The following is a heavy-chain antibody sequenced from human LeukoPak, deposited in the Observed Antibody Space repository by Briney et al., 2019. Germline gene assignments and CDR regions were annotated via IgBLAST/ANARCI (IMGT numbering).Heavy chain of an antibody. V-gene: IGHV4-39*01. CDR1: GGSIRNSSFY. CDR2: IYNSGTT. Sequence: PSETLSLTCAVSGGSIRNSSFYWGWIRQPPGKGLEWIASIYNSGTTYYNPSIKSRITIFVDTSKNQVSLKLRSVTAADTAVYYCARQQTSSGYPFDYWGQGTLVTVSS. J-gene: IGHJ4*02. D-gene: IGHD3-22*01. CDR3: ARQQTSSGYPFDY.